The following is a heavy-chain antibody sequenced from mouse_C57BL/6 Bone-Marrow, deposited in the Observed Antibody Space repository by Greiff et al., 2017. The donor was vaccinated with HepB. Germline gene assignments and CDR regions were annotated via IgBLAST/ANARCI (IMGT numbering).Heavy chain of an antibody. Sequence: EVQRVESGEGLVKPGGSLKLSCAASGFTFSSYAMSWVRQTPEKRLEWVAYISSGGDYIYYADTVKGRFTISRDNARNTRYLQMSSLKSEDTAMYYCTRVGTTVVYWYFDVWGTGTTVTVSS. CDR3: TRVGTTVVYWYFDV. J-gene: IGHJ1*03. D-gene: IGHD1-1*01. V-gene: IGHV5-9-1*02. CDR2: ISSGGDYI. CDR1: GFTFSSYA.